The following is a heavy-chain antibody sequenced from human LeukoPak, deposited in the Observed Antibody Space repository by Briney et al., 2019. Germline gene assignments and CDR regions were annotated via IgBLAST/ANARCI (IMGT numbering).Heavy chain of an antibody. V-gene: IGHV3-48*01. D-gene: IGHD5-24*01. Sequence: GGSLRLSCAASGFTFSSYSFNWVRQAPGKGLEWVSYISRTTSYADSVKGRFTISRDNAKSSLYLQMNSLRADDTAVYYCAKDDRWLQFCCWGQGTLVTVSA. CDR1: GFTFSSYS. J-gene: IGHJ4*02. CDR2: ISRTT. CDR3: AKDDRWLQFCC.